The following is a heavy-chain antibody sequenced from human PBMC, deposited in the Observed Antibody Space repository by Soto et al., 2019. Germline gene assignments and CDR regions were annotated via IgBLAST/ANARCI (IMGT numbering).Heavy chain of an antibody. Sequence: GGSLRLSCAASGFTFSNAWMSWVRQAPGKGLEWVGRIKSKTDGGTTDYAAPVKGRFTISRDDSKNTLYLQMNSLKTEDTAVYYCTTESWYDFWSGYSDYWGQGTLVTVSS. CDR2: IKSKTDGGTT. V-gene: IGHV3-15*01. CDR1: GFTFSNAW. CDR3: TTESWYDFWSGYSDY. J-gene: IGHJ4*02. D-gene: IGHD3-3*01.